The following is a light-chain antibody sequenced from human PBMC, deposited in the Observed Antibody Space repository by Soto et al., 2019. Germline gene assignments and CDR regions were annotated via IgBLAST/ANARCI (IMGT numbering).Light chain of an antibody. V-gene: IGKV3-20*01. CDR2: GAS. CDR3: QHYGNSVWT. J-gene: IGKJ1*01. Sequence: EIVLTQSPGTLSLSPGERATLSCRASQSINSISLTWYQQKPGQPPRLLIYGASSRATGIPDRFSGSGSGTDFTFTISRLEPEDFAVYYCQHYGNSVWTFGQGTKADIK. CDR1: QSINSIS.